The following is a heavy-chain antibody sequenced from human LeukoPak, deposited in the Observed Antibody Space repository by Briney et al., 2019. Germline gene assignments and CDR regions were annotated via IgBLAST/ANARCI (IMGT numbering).Heavy chain of an antibody. D-gene: IGHD6-19*01. CDR3: AREARSSGWLDY. CDR2: MSPNSGNT. CDR1: GYTFTSYD. V-gene: IGHV1-8*01. Sequence: ASVKVSCKASGYTFTSYDINWVRQATGQGLEWMGWMSPNSGNTGYAQKFQGRVTMTRNTSISTAYMELSSLRSEDTAVYYCAREARSSGWLDYWGQGTLVTVSS. J-gene: IGHJ4*02.